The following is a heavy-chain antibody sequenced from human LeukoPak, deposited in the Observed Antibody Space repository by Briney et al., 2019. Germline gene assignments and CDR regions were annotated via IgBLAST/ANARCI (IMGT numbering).Heavy chain of an antibody. CDR2: ISPNSGGT. J-gene: IGHJ3*02. Sequence: ASVKVSCKASGYTFTDYYMHWVRQAPGQGLEWMGWISPNSGGTNYAQKFQGRVTMSRDTSISTAYMELSRLRSDDTALYYCARDRVIVGPSDGFDIWGQGTMVTVSS. V-gene: IGHV1-2*02. D-gene: IGHD3-22*01. CDR3: ARDRVIVGPSDGFDI. CDR1: GYTFTDYY.